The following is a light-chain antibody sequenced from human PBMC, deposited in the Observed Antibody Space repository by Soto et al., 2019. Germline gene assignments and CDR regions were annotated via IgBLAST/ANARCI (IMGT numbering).Light chain of an antibody. CDR3: SSYTSSSTL. V-gene: IGLV2-14*01. Sequence: QSVLTQPASVSGSPGQSITISCTGTSSDVGSYNYVSWYQQHPGKAPKLMIYEVSDRPSGISSRFSGSKSGNTASLTISGLQTEDEAYYYCSSYTSSSTLFGTGTKGTVL. CDR1: SSDVGSYNY. CDR2: EVS. J-gene: IGLJ1*01.